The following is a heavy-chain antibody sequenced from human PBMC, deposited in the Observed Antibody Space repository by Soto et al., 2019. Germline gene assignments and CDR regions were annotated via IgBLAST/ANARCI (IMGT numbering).Heavy chain of an antibody. V-gene: IGHV3-23*01. J-gene: IGHJ4*02. CDR2: ISGSGGST. D-gene: IGHD6-6*01. CDR3: AKPESIAARSPFDY. CDR1: GFSFRDYG. Sequence: PVGSLRLSCAASGFSFRDYGMHWVRQAPGKGLEWVSAISGSGGSTYYADSVKGRFTISRDNSKNTLYLQMNSLRAEDTAVYYCAKPESIAARSPFDYWGQGTLVTVSS.